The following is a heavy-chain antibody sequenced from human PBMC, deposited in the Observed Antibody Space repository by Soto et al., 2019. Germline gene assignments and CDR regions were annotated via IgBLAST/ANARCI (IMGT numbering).Heavy chain of an antibody. D-gene: IGHD3-22*01. V-gene: IGHV4-30-4*01. J-gene: IGHJ4*02. CDR1: GGSISSGDYY. CDR2: IYYSGST. Sequence: SSETLSLTCTVSGGSISSGDYYWSWIRQPPGKGLEWIGYIYYSGSTYYNPSLKSRVTISVDTSKNQFSLKLSSVTAADTAVYYCARVDYYDSSGIDYWGQGTLVTVSS. CDR3: ARVDYYDSSGIDY.